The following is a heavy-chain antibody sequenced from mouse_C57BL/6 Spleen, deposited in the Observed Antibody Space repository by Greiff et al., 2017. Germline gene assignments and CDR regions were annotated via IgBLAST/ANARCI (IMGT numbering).Heavy chain of an antibody. Sequence: QVQLKQSGPELVKPGASVKISCKASGYAFSSSWMNWVKQRPGKGLEWIGRIYPGDGDTNYNGKFKGKATLTADKSSSTAYMQLSSLTSEDSAVYCCARTYYSNYVHFDVWGTGTTVTVSS. D-gene: IGHD2-5*01. CDR2: IYPGDGDT. J-gene: IGHJ1*03. CDR1: GYAFSSSW. CDR3: ARTYYSNYVHFDV. V-gene: IGHV1-82*01.